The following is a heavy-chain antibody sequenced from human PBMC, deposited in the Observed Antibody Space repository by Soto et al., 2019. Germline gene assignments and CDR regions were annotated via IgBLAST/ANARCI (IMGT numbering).Heavy chain of an antibody. CDR2: VYHSGRT. V-gene: IGHV4-31*03. CDR3: ARLIGADSEYYFDY. D-gene: IGHD2-15*01. J-gene: IGHJ4*02. CDR1: GVSISSGGYY. Sequence: SETLSLTCTVSGVSISSGGYYWGWIRQHPGKGLEWIGNVYHSGRTYYNPSLKSRVIMSVDTSKNHFSLNLNSVTAADTAMYFCARLIGADSEYYFDYWRQGTLVTVPS.